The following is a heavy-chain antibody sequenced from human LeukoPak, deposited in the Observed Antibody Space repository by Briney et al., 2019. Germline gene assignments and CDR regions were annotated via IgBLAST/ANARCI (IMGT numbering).Heavy chain of an antibody. CDR1: GGSISSYY. CDR3: ARDGGTYYYYGMDV. D-gene: IGHD3-3*01. V-gene: IGHV4-59*01. Sequence: PSETLSLTCTVSGGSISSYYWSWIRQPPGKGLEWIGYIYYSGSTNYNPSPKSRVTISVDTSKNQFSLKLSSVTAADTAVYYCARDGGTYYYYGMDVWGQGTTVTVSS. J-gene: IGHJ6*02. CDR2: IYYSGST.